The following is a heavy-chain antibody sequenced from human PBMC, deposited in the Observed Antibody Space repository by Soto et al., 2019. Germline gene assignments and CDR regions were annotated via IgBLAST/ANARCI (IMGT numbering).Heavy chain of an antibody. CDR2: IYSGGST. CDR1: GVTVSSNY. D-gene: IGHD5-18*01. Sequence: PGGSLRLFCAASGVTVSSNYMSWVRQAPGKGLEWGSVIYSGGSTYYADSVKGRFTISRDNSKNTLYLQMNSLRAEDTAVYYCARHGYNYGGGYFDYWGQGTLVTVSS. CDR3: ARHGYNYGGGYFDY. V-gene: IGHV3-66*04. J-gene: IGHJ4*02.